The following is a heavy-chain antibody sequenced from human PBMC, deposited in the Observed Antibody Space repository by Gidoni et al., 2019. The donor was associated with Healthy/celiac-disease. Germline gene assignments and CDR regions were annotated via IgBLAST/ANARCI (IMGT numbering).Heavy chain of an antibody. CDR1: GFTFSSYW. J-gene: IGHJ6*03. CDR3: ARDRVLLWFGELSNYYYYYMDV. D-gene: IGHD3-10*01. Sequence: EVQLVESGGGLVQPGGSLRLSCAASGFTFSSYWMHWFRQAPGKGLVWVSRINSDGSSTSYADSVKGRFTISRDNAKNTLYLQMNSLRAEDTAVYYCARDRVLLWFGELSNYYYYYMDVWGKGTTVTVSS. V-gene: IGHV3-74*01. CDR2: INSDGSST.